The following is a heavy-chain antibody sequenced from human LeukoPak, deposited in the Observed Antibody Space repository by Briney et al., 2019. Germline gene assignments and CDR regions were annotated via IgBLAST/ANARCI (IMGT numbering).Heavy chain of an antibody. J-gene: IGHJ4*02. CDR2: MNPNSGNT. V-gene: IGHV1-8*01. Sequence: ASVKVSCKASVYTFTSYDINWVRQATGQGLEWMGWMNPNSGNTGYAQKFQGRVTMTRNTSISTAYMELSSLRSEDTAVYYCARSIAAAGFDDYWGQGTLVTVSS. CDR1: VYTFTSYD. CDR3: ARSIAAAGFDDY. D-gene: IGHD6-13*01.